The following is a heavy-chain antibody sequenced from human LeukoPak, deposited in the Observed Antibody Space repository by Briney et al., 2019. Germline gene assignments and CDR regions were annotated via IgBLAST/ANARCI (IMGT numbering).Heavy chain of an antibody. D-gene: IGHD7-27*01. CDR3: AIFKTGDPSGFDY. CDR1: GYTFTSYD. Sequence: GASVKVSCKASGYTFTSYDINWVRQATGQGLEWMGWMNPNSGNTGYAQKFQGRVTMTRSTSISTAYMELSSLRSGDTAVYYCAIFKTGDPSGFDYWGQGTLVTVSS. CDR2: MNPNSGNT. J-gene: IGHJ4*02. V-gene: IGHV1-8*01.